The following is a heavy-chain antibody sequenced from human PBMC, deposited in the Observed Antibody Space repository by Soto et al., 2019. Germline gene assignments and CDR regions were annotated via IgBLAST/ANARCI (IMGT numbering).Heavy chain of an antibody. D-gene: IGHD3-16*01. CDR3: ANEAEGCEYVRYVQH. J-gene: IGHJ1*01. Sequence: PGGSLRLSCAASGFTFSSYGMHWVRQAPGKGLEWVAVIRYDGSNTYYADSVKGRFTISRDNSKNTLYLQMTSLRAEDTAVYYCANEAEGCEYVRYVQHWGQGTLVTVSS. CDR1: GFTFSSYG. V-gene: IGHV3-30*02. CDR2: IRYDGSNT.